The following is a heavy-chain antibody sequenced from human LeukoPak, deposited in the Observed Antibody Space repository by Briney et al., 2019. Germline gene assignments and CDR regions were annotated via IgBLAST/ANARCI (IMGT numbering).Heavy chain of an antibody. CDR1: GYTFTGYY. CDR2: INPNSGGT. V-gene: IGHV1-2*06. J-gene: IGHJ4*02. CDR3: AGDLGRRDTATMS. Sequence: ASVKVSCKASGYTFTGYYMHWVRQAPGQGLEWMGRINPNSGGTNYAQKFQGRVTMTRDTSISTAYMELSRLRSDDTAVYYCAGDLGRRDTATMSWGQGTLVTVSS. D-gene: IGHD5-18*01.